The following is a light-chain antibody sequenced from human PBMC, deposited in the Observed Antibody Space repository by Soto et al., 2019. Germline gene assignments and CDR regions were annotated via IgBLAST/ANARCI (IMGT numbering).Light chain of an antibody. CDR2: DAS. V-gene: IGKV1-5*01. CDR1: ESIRTW. J-gene: IGKJ1*01. CDR3: QQYNNWPRT. Sequence: DIQMTQSPATLSVSVGDRVTITCRASESIRTWLAWYQHKPGKAPKFLIYDASTRDSGVPSRFSGSGSGTEFTLTISSLQSEDFATYYCQQYNNWPRTFGQGTKVDIK.